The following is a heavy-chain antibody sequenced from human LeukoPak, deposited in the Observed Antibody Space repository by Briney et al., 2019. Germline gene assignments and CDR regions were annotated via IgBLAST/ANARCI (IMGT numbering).Heavy chain of an antibody. CDR1: GFTFSSYA. J-gene: IGHJ4*02. V-gene: IGHV3-64*01. CDR2: ISSNGGST. Sequence: GGSLRLSCAASGFTFSSYAMPWVRQAPGKGLEYVSAISSNGGSTYYANSVKGRFTISRDNSKNTLYLQMGSLRAEDMAVHYCARALTYYYDSSGYYPLDYWGQGTLVTVSP. D-gene: IGHD3-22*01. CDR3: ARALTYYYDSSGYYPLDY.